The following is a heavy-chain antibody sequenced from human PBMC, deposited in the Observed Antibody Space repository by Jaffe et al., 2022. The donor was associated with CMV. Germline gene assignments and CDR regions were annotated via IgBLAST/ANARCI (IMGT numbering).Heavy chain of an antibody. D-gene: IGHD3-10*01. CDR2: IYYSGST. Sequence: QLQLQESGPGLVKPSETLSLTCTVSGGSISSSSYYWGWIRQPPGKGLEWIGSIYYSGSTYYNPSLKSRVTISVDTSKNQFSLKLSSVTAADTAVYYCARHGFPFGELFWDWFDPWGQGTLVTVSS. CDR3: ARHGFPFGELFWDWFDP. J-gene: IGHJ5*02. V-gene: IGHV4-39*01. CDR1: GGSISSSSYY.